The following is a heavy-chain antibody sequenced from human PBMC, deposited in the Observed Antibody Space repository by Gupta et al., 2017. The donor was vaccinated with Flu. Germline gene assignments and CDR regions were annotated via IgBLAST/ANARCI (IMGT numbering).Heavy chain of an antibody. CDR2: IWKYGSKQ. CDR3: AGWNLGHCRSTGCVGDALDV. Sequence: WVRPGPGKGLVWVASIWKYGSKQNYADYVKGRCTISRVNYKNTLYLQTNSLSAEDRAVYYCAGWNLGHCRSTGCVGDALDVWGQGTLVTVST. J-gene: IGHJ3*01. V-gene: IGHV3-33*01. D-gene: IGHD2-2*01.